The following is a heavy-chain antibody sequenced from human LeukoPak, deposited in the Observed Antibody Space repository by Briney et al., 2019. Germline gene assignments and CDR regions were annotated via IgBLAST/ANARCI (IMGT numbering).Heavy chain of an antibody. CDR2: INQDASEI. D-gene: IGHD2-21*02. CDR1: GFTFSTYW. J-gene: IGHJ4*02. V-gene: IGHV3-7*01. CDR3: ATDRDNSDWQKRFDS. Sequence: GGSLRLSCAASGFTFSTYWMNWYRRAPGKGQEWVGNINQDASEINYVDSVRGRFTISRDNAKNSLHLQMNSLRAEDTAVYYCATDRDNSDWQKRFDSWGQGTLVTVSS.